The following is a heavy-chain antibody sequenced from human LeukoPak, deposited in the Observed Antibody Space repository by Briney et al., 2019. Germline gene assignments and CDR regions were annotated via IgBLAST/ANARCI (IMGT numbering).Heavy chain of an antibody. V-gene: IGHV1-2*02. Sequence: ASVKVSCKASGYTFTGYYMHWVRQAPGQGLEWMGWINPNSGGTNYAQKFQGRVTMTRDASISTAYMELSRLRSDDTAVYYCATIAAAGTEIDYWGQGTLVTVSS. CDR2: INPNSGGT. CDR3: ATIAAAGTEIDY. J-gene: IGHJ4*02. D-gene: IGHD6-13*01. CDR1: GYTFTGYY.